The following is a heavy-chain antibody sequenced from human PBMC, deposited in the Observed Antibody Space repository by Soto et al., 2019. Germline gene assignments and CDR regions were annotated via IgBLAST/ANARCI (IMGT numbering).Heavy chain of an antibody. Sequence: EVQLVESGGGLVKPGGSLRLSCVDSEFTFSSYSLNWVLQAPGKGLEWVSSISSRSTVIFYADSLKGRFTIFRDNAKNSLYLQMNSLRVEDTAVYYCVRGGRGYTRDDVFDVWGQGTMVTVSS. CDR1: EFTFSSYS. CDR3: VRGGRGYTRDDVFDV. J-gene: IGHJ3*01. D-gene: IGHD6-25*01. V-gene: IGHV3-21*06. CDR2: ISSRSTVI.